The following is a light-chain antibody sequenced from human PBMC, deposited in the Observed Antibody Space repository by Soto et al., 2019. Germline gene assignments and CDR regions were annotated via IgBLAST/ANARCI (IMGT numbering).Light chain of an antibody. V-gene: IGLV2-11*01. CDR1: SSDVGGYNY. Sequence: QSVLTQPHSVSGSPGQSVAISCSGTSSDVGGYNYVSWYQQHPGKAPKLIIFGVNKRPSGVPDRFSGSKSGSTASLTISGLQAEDEADYYCCSYGGSFYVVGTGTKVTV. CDR3: CSYGGSFYV. J-gene: IGLJ1*01. CDR2: GVN.